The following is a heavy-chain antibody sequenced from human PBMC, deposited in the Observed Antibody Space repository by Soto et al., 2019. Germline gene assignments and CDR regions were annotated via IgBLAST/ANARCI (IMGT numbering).Heavy chain of an antibody. J-gene: IGHJ6*02. D-gene: IGHD6-19*01. CDR1: GGSLSPYY. CDR3: ARFSGSYYYAMDV. V-gene: IGHV4-59*12. CDR2: IYNSGGT. Sequence: PSETLSLTCTVSGGSLSPYYWSWIRQPPGKGLEWIGSIYNSGGTYYNPSLKRRVTISVDTSKNQFSLQLKSVTAADTALYYCARFSGSYYYAMDVWGQGSTVTVSS.